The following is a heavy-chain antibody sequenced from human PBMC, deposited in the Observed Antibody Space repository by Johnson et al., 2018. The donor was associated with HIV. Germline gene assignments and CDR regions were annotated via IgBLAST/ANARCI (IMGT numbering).Heavy chain of an antibody. D-gene: IGHD3-3*01. CDR3: AKDGLRLGVVSDFDV. Sequence: VQLVESGGGLVQPGGSLRLSCAASGFTFSSYDMHWVRQATGKGLEWVSAIGTAGNTYYPGSVKGRFTISRENAKNTLYLQMNSLRAEDTAVYYCAKDGLRLGVVSDFDVWGQGTMVIVSS. J-gene: IGHJ3*01. V-gene: IGHV3-13*01. CDR2: IGTAGNT. CDR1: GFTFSSYD.